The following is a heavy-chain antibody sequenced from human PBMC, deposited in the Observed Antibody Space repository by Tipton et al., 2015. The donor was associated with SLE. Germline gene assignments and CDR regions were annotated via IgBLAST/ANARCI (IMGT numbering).Heavy chain of an antibody. V-gene: IGHV3-21*03. Sequence: GSLRLSCAASGFTFSSYDMHWVRQATGKGLEWVSSISSSSSYVYYADSMKGRFTISRDNAKNSLYLQMNSLRAEDTAVYYCARMVQGVHNWFDPWGQGTLVTVSS. CDR2: ISSSSSYV. D-gene: IGHD3-10*01. J-gene: IGHJ5*02. CDR1: GFTFSSYD. CDR3: ARMVQGVHNWFDP.